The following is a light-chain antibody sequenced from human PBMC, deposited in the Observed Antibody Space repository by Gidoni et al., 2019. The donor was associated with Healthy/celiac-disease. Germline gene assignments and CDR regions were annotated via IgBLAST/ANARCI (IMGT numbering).Light chain of an antibody. Sequence: DIQMTQSPSSLSASVGDRVTITCRASQSISTYLNWYQQKPGKAPKRLIYAASSLQSGVQSRFSGSGAGTDFTLTSRRLQPEDVATYCWQQGYSTWTFGQGTKVEIK. CDR3: QQGYSTWT. V-gene: IGKV1-39*01. CDR2: AAS. CDR1: QSISTY. J-gene: IGKJ1*01.